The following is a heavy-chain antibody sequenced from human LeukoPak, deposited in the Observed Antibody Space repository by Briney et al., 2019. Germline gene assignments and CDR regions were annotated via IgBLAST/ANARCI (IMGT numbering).Heavy chain of an antibody. J-gene: IGHJ4*02. Sequence: PGGSLRLSCAASGFTFSSYAMHWVRQAPGKGLEGVAVISYDGSNKYYADSVKGRFTISRDNSKNTLYLQMNSLRAEDTAVYYCARNYSDSSGLSRWGQGTLVTVSS. CDR1: GFTFSSYA. CDR3: ARNYSDSSGLSR. V-gene: IGHV3-30*04. D-gene: IGHD3-22*01. CDR2: ISYDGSNK.